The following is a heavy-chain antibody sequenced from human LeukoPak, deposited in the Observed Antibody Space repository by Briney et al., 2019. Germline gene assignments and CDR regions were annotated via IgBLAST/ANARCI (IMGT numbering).Heavy chain of an antibody. CDR3: AKDLSGWGAEFDY. J-gene: IGHJ4*02. CDR1: GFTFSEYS. V-gene: IGHV3-21*04. D-gene: IGHD6-19*01. CDR2: ISSTSSYK. Sequence: GGSLRLSGAASGFTFSEYSMNWVRQAPGKGLEWFSCISSTSSYKYYADPVRGRFTITRDNAKNSVFLQMNSLRAEDTAVYYCAKDLSGWGAEFDYWGQGTLVTVSS.